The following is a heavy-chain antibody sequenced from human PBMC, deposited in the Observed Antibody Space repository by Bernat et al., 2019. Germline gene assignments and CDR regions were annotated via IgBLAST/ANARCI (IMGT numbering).Heavy chain of an antibody. CDR3: ARDQGGWLQIENAFDI. CDR1: GFTFSSYW. Sequence: EVQLVESGGGLVQPGGSLRLSCAASGFTFSSYWMHWVRQAPGKGLVWVSRINSDGSSTSYADSVKGRFTISRDNAKNTLYLQMNSLRAEDTAVYYCARDQGGWLQIENAFDIWGQGTMATVSS. V-gene: IGHV3-74*01. J-gene: IGHJ3*02. CDR2: INSDGSST. D-gene: IGHD5-24*01.